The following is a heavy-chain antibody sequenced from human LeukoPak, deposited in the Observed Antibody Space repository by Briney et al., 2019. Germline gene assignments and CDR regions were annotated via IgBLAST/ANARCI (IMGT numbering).Heavy chain of an antibody. CDR3: AKDEVVIKIYYFDY. D-gene: IGHD2-21*01. Sequence: GGSLRLSCAASGFTFSNYAMNWVRQAPGKGLEWVSSISGSGINTYYADSVKGRFIISRDNSKNTLYLQMNSLRAEDTAVYYCAKDEVVIKIYYFDYWGQGTLVAVSS. CDR1: GFTFSNYA. CDR2: ISGSGINT. V-gene: IGHV3-23*01. J-gene: IGHJ4*02.